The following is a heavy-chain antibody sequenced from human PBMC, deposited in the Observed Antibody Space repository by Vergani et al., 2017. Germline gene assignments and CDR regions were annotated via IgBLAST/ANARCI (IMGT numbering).Heavy chain of an antibody. D-gene: IGHD5-12*01. Sequence: EVQLLESGGDLVQPGGSLRLSCAASGFTFNHYAMNWVRQAPGKGLEWVSGISGSGGSTYYAGSVKGRFTISRDSSKNPLYLQMNSRSAGDTAVYYCAKANPRNSGYDYLYYYHAMDVWGQGTTVTVSS. CDR1: GFTFNHYA. CDR2: ISGSGGST. CDR3: AKANPRNSGYDYLYYYHAMDV. J-gene: IGHJ6*02. V-gene: IGHV3-23*01.